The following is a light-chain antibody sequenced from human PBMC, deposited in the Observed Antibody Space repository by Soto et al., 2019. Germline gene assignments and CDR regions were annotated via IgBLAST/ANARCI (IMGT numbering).Light chain of an antibody. J-gene: IGKJ4*01. CDR1: QSVSSSY. CDR2: GAS. CDR3: LQHNSYPLT. V-gene: IGKV3-15*01. Sequence: EMVMTQSPVILSVSPGERATLSYRASQSVSSSYLAWYQQKPGQAPRLLIFGASTRAAGIPARFSGSGSGTEFTLTISSLQPEDFATYYCLQHNSYPLTFGGGTKVDIK.